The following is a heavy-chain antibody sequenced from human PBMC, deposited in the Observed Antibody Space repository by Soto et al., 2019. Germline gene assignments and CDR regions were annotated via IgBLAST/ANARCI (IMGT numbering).Heavy chain of an antibody. Sequence: DSVKXSCKASGYTFTSYARHWVRQAPGQRLEWMGWINAGNGNTKYSQKFQGRVTITRDTSASTAYMELSSLRSEVTAVYYCASGILRYFDWNAFDIWGQGTMVTVSS. D-gene: IGHD3-9*01. V-gene: IGHV1-3*01. J-gene: IGHJ3*02. CDR3: ASGILRYFDWNAFDI. CDR1: GYTFTSYA. CDR2: INAGNGNT.